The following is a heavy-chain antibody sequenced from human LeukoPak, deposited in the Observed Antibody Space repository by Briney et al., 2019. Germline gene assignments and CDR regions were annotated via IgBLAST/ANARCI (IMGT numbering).Heavy chain of an antibody. CDR1: GFTFSDYT. CDR2: IRSTAYGATT. V-gene: IGHV3-49*04. CDR3: IRDFYSNYGVDFDH. J-gene: IGHJ4*02. Sequence: PGGSLRLSCAASGFTFSDYTMNWVRQAPGKGLEWVGFIRSTAYGATTEYAASVKGRFTISRDDSNSIAYLQMNSLKTEDTAVYYCIRDFYSNYGVDFDHWGQGTLVTVSS. D-gene: IGHD4-11*01.